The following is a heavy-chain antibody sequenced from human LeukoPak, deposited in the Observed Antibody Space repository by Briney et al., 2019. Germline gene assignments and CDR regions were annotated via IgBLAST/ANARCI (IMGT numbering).Heavy chain of an antibody. Sequence: GGSLRLSCAASGFTFSSYAMSWVRQAPGKGLEWVSAISGSGGSTYYADSVKGRFTISRDNSKNTLYLQMNSLRAEDTAVYYWAKDLPVHPGGGALGFDYWGQGTRVTVSS. CDR2: ISGSGGST. V-gene: IGHV3-23*01. CDR1: GFTFSSYA. J-gene: IGHJ4*02. D-gene: IGHD3-16*01. CDR3: AKDLPVHPGGGALGFDY.